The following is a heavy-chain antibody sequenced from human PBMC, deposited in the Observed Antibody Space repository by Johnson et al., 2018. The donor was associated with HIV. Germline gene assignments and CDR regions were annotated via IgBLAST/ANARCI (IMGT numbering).Heavy chain of an antibody. J-gene: IGHJ3*02. Sequence: VQLVESGGGVVQPGGSLRLSCAASGFTFSSYAMSWVRQAPGKGLEWVGRIKSKVDGGTTDYAAPVKDRFTISRDDSKNTLYLQMSSLRTEDAAVYYCTTEGDAFDIWGQGTMVTVSS. V-gene: IGHV3-15*01. CDR3: TTEGDAFDI. CDR1: GFTFSSYA. CDR2: IKSKVDGGTT.